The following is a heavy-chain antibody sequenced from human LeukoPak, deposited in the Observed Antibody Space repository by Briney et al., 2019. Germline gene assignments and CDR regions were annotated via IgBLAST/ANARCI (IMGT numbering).Heavy chain of an antibody. CDR1: GFTFSSYG. D-gene: IGHD6-13*01. CDR3: AKDRDSSSWYYFDY. J-gene: IGHJ4*02. Sequence: AGGSLRLSCAASGFTFSSYGMHWVRQAPGKGLEWVAFIRYDGSNKYYADSVKGRFTISRDNSKNTLYLQMNSLRAEDTAVYYCAKDRDSSSWYYFDYWGQGTLVTVSS. CDR2: IRYDGSNK. V-gene: IGHV3-30*02.